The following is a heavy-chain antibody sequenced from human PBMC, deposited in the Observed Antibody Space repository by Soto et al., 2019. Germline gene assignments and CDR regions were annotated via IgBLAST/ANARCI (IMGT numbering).Heavy chain of an antibody. J-gene: IGHJ6*03. V-gene: IGHV3-23*01. CDR2: ISGSGGST. CDR1: GFTFSSYA. CDR3: AKARGRGSSYYYMDV. D-gene: IGHD3-16*01. Sequence: EVQLLESGGGLVQPGGSLRLSCAASGFTFSSYAMSWVRQAPGKGLEWVSAISGSGGSTYYADSGKGRFTISRDNSKNTLYLQMNSLRAEDTAVYYCAKARGRGSSYYYMDVWGKGTTVTVSS.